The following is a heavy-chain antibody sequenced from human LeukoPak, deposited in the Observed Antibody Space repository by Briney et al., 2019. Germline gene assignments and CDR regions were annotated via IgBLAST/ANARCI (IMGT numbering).Heavy chain of an antibody. CDR2: IWSDGDST. D-gene: IGHD1-7*01. Sequence: GGSLRLSCSASGFAFSTYNMHWVRQAPGKGLEYVSGIWSDGDSTYYAGSVRGRFTISRDNSKNTLYLQMSSLRAEDTAVYYCAQPPHELFLQHWGQGTLVTVSS. J-gene: IGHJ1*01. CDR1: GFAFSTYN. CDR3: AQPPHELFLQH. V-gene: IGHV3-64D*06.